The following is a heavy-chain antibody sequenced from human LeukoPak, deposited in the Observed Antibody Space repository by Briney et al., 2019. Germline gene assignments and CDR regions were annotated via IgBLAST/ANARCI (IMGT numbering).Heavy chain of an antibody. CDR1: GFTFSSYS. J-gene: IGHJ6*02. D-gene: IGHD2-2*02. CDR2: ISSSSSYI. V-gene: IGHV3-21*01. CDR3: ARDIRGVVPAAIYGMDV. Sequence: GGSLRLSCAASGFTFSSYSMNWVRQAPGKGLEWVSSISSSSSYIYYADSVKGRFTISRDNAKNSLYLQMNSLRAEDTAVYYCARDIRGVVPAAIYGMDVWGQGTTVTVSS.